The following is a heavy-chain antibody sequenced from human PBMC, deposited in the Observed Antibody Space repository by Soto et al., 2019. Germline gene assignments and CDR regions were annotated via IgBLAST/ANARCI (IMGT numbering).Heavy chain of an antibody. V-gene: IGHV3-15*07. CDR3: TTELGYCSSTSCYAYYYYYYGMDV. D-gene: IGHD2-2*01. CDR2: IKSKTDGGTT. Sequence: GGSLRLSCAASGFTFSNAWMNWVRKAPGKGLEWVGRIKSKTDGGTTDYAAPVKGRFTISRDDSKNTLYLQMNSLKTEDTAVYYCTTELGYCSSTSCYAYYYYYYGMDVWGQGTTVTVSS. CDR1: GFTFSNAW. J-gene: IGHJ6*02.